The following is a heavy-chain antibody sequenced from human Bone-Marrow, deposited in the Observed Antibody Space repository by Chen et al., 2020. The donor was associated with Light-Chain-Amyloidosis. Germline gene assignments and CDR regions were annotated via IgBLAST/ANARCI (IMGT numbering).Heavy chain of an antibody. J-gene: IGHJ4*02. Sequence: QVQLVQSGAEVKKPGASLQVSCKASGYSFTNYVIHWVRQAPGQGLEWMGWIHAGNGNTKYSDMLHGRVSFSRDTSATTAYMDMITLRSDDTAVYYCARGSGYDMADWGQGTLVTVSS. CDR3: ARGSGYDMAD. V-gene: IGHV1-3*01. CDR1: GYSFTNYV. CDR2: IHAGNGNT. D-gene: IGHD5-12*01.